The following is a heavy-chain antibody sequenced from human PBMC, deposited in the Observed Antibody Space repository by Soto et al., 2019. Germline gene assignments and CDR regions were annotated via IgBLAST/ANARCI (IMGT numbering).Heavy chain of an antibody. CDR3: TRANWYSEY. Sequence: QVQLQESGPGLVKPSETLSLTCTVSGGSITNHYWSWIRQPPGKGLEWIGYIYYHGNTNYNPSLKSRVTMSVDTSRNQISLKLTTVTTADTAVYYCTRANWYSEYWGQGTLVTVSS. J-gene: IGHJ4*02. D-gene: IGHD7-27*01. V-gene: IGHV4-59*11. CDR2: IYYHGNT. CDR1: GGSITNHY.